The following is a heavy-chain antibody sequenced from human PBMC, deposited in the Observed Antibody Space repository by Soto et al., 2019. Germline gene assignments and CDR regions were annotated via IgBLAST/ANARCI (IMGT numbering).Heavy chain of an antibody. CDR3: AKGKYSSSWYALYYYYYYGIDV. J-gene: IGHJ6*02. Sequence: EVQLLESGGGLVQPGGSLRLSCAASGFTFSSYAMSWVRQAPGKGLEWVSAISGSGGSTYYADSVKGRFTISRDNSKNTLYLQMNSLRAEDTAVYYCAKGKYSSSWYALYYYYYYGIDVWGQGTTVTVSS. CDR2: ISGSGGST. V-gene: IGHV3-23*01. CDR1: GFTFSSYA. D-gene: IGHD6-13*01.